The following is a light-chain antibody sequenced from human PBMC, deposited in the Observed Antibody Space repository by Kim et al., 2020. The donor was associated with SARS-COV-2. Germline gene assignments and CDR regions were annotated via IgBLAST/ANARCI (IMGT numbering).Light chain of an antibody. J-gene: IGLJ2*01. CDR2: DND. CDR1: NTNMGKNY. Sequence: GQKGTIACSGSNTNMGKNYVYWYQQLQGTAPKILIYDNDKRYSGIPDRFSGSKSGTSATLDITGLQTGDEADYYYATWDNSLNGLVFGGGTQLTVL. CDR3: ATWDNSLNGLV. V-gene: IGLV1-51*01.